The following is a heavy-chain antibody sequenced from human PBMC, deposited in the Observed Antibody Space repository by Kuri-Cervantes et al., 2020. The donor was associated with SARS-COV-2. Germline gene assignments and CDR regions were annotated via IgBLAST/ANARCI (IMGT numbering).Heavy chain of an antibody. CDR3: AREARTYCSSTGCPLDY. J-gene: IGHJ4*02. D-gene: IGHD2-2*01. Sequence: ASVKVSCKASGYTFTGYYMHWVRQAPGQGLEWMGWINPNSGGTNYAQKFQGRVTMTRDTSISTAYMELSRLRSDDTAVYYCAREARTYCSSTGCPLDYWGQGTLVTVSS. CDR2: INPNSGGT. CDR1: GYTFTGYY. V-gene: IGHV1-2*02.